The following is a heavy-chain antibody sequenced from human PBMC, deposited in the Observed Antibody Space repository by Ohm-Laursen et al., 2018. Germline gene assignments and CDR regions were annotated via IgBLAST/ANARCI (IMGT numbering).Heavy chain of an antibody. CDR3: ARSYGYVGDY. Sequence: SLRLSCAAPGFTFSSFWMHWVRQDPGKGLVWVSRIDPDGSSTYYADSVKGRFTISRDNAKNTVYLQMNSLRAEDTAVYYCARSYGYVGDYWGQGTLVTVSS. CDR1: GFTFSSFW. D-gene: IGHD3-16*01. J-gene: IGHJ4*02. V-gene: IGHV3-74*01. CDR2: IDPDGSST.